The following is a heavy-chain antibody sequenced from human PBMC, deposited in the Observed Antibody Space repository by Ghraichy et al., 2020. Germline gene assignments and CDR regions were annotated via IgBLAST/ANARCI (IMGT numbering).Heavy chain of an antibody. V-gene: IGHV4-39*01. CDR3: ARHEGRGYSGYDSFRGDFDY. CDR2: IYYSGST. Sequence: SETLSLTCTVSGGSISSSSYYWGWIRQPPGKGLEWIGSIYYSGSTYYNPSLKSRVTISVDTSKNQFSLKLSSVTAADTAVYYCARHEGRGYSGYDSFRGDFDYWGQGTLVTVSS. CDR1: GGSISSSSYY. J-gene: IGHJ4*02. D-gene: IGHD5-12*01.